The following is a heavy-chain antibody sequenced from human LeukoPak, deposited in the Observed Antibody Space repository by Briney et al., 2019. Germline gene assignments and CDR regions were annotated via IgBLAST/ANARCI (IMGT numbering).Heavy chain of an antibody. V-gene: IGHV3-7*03. CDR2: IKQDGSEK. CDR1: GFTFSSYW. CDR3: ARVRFAPGRDAFDI. D-gene: IGHD3-3*01. Sequence: GGSLRLSCAASGFTFSSYWMSWVRQAPGKGLEWVANIKQDGSEKYYVDSVKGRFTISRDNAKNSLYLQMNSLRAEDTAVYYCARVRFAPGRDAFDIWGQGTMVTVSS. J-gene: IGHJ3*02.